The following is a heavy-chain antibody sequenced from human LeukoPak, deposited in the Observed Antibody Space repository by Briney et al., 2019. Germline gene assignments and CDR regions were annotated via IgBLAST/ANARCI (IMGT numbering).Heavy chain of an antibody. CDR2: ISYDETDK. D-gene: IGHD6-13*01. Sequence: GGSLRLSCAASGPSLSNYGIHWVRQAPGKGLEWVAFISYDETDKYYADSVKGRFTISRDNAKNSLYLQMNSLRAEDTAVYYCARPSSSLGDDAFDIWGQGTMVTVSS. V-gene: IGHV3-30*03. CDR1: GPSLSNYG. J-gene: IGHJ3*02. CDR3: ARPSSSLGDDAFDI.